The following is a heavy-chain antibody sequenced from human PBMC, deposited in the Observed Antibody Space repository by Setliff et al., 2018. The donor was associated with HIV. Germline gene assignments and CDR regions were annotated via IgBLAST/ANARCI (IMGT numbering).Heavy chain of an antibody. Sequence: GGSLRLSCAASGFTFSSYAMSWVRQAPGKGLEWVSAVSGSGGGTYYADSVKGRFTISRDNPKNTLYLQMNSLRAEDTAVYYCAKDPGPSTSSWYGEYFQHWGQGTLVTVSS. V-gene: IGHV3-23*01. CDR2: VSGSGGGT. J-gene: IGHJ1*01. D-gene: IGHD6-13*01. CDR3: AKDPGPSTSSWYGEYFQH. CDR1: GFTFSSYA.